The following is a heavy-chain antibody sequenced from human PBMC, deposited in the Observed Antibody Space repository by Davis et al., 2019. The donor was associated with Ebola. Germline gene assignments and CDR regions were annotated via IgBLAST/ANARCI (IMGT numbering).Heavy chain of an antibody. D-gene: IGHD3-22*01. CDR1: GGSFSGYY. CDR2: INHSGST. J-gene: IGHJ4*02. CDR3: ARDVDYYDSSGYYYAFDY. V-gene: IGHV4-34*01. Sequence: SETLSLTCAVYGGSFSGYYWSWIRQPPGKGLEWIGEINHSGSTNYNPSLKSRVTISVDTSKNQFSLKLSSVTAADTAVYYCARDVDYYDSSGYYYAFDYWGQGTLVTVSS.